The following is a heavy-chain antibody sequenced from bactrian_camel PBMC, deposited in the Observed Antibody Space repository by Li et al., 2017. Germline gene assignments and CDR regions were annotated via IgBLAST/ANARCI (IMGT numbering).Heavy chain of an antibody. CDR2: IDSDGST. CDR3: AAETVIDYCPPSVLASRLGDFAY. D-gene: IGHD1*01. V-gene: IGHV3S53*01. CDR1: ESTYRSGC. Sequence: HVQLVESGGDSVQAGGSLRLSCVASESTYRSGCMGWYREAPGQAREGIASIDSDGSTTYIDSVKDRFTISRDNTKNTLYLQMNSLSPEDTAMYYCAAETVIDYCPPSVLASRLGDFAYWGQGTQVTVS. J-gene: IGHJ6*01.